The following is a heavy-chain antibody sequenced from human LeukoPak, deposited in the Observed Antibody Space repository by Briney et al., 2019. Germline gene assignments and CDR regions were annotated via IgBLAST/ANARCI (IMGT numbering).Heavy chain of an antibody. CDR3: ARGVGATPYYYYYMDV. Sequence: PSETLSLTCTVSGGSISSYYWSWIRQPPGKGLEWIGYIYYSGSTNYNPSLKSRVTISVDTSKNQFSLKLSSVTAADTAVYYCARGVGATPYYYYYMDVWGKGTTVTISS. CDR2: IYYSGST. D-gene: IGHD1-26*01. V-gene: IGHV4-59*01. CDR1: GGSISSYY. J-gene: IGHJ6*03.